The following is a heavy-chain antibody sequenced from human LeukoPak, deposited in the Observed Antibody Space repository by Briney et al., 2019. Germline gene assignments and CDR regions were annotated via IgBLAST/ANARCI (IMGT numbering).Heavy chain of an antibody. D-gene: IGHD3-10*01. Sequence: PSETLSLTCAVYGGSFSGYYWSWIRQPPGKGLEWIGEINHSGSTNYNPSLKSRVTISVDTSKNQFSLKLSSVTAADTAVYYCARHPILDYYGSGSYYDALYYFDYWGQGTLVTVSS. J-gene: IGHJ4*02. V-gene: IGHV4-34*01. CDR1: GGSFSGYY. CDR3: ARHPILDYYGSGSYYDALYYFDY. CDR2: INHSGST.